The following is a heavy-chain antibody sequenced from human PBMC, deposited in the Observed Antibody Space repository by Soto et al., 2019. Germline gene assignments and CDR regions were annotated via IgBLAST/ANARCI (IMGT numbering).Heavy chain of an antibody. CDR3: ARGLFGQQWLVGFDT. J-gene: IGHJ4*02. CDR1: GGSFSNYI. D-gene: IGHD6-19*01. CDR2: TIPMFATA. Sequence: SVKVSCKASGGSFSNYIFSLVRQAPGQGLECMGGTIPMFATAQYAQKLQGRVTITADESTSTVYVDLTSLTSDDTAVYYCARGLFGQQWLVGFDTWGQGTLVTVSS. V-gene: IGHV1-69*13.